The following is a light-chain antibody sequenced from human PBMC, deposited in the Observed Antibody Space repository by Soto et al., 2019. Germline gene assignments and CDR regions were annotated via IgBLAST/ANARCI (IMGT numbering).Light chain of an antibody. V-gene: IGKV3-15*01. CDR2: GAS. CDR3: QQYNNWPWT. J-gene: IGKJ1*01. CDR1: LSVSSN. Sequence: EIVITQSPATLSVSTGESATRSCRASLSVSSNLAWYQQKPGQAPRLLISGASTRATGIPARFSGSGSGTEFTLTISRLQSEDLALYYGQQYNNWPWTFGQGNKVEIK.